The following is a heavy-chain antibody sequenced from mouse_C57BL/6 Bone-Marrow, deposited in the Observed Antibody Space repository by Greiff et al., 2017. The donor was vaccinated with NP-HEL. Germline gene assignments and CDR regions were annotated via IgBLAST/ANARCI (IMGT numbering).Heavy chain of an antibody. V-gene: IGHV14-4*01. D-gene: IGHD4-1*01. CDR2: IDPENGDT. Sequence: EVKLQESGAELVRPGASVKLSCTASGFNIKDDYMHWVKQRPEQGLEWIGWIDPENGDTEYASKFQGKATITADTSSNTAYLQLSSLTSEDTAVYYCTTGNWEDYWGQGTTLTVSS. CDR1: GFNIKDDY. CDR3: TTGNWEDY. J-gene: IGHJ2*01.